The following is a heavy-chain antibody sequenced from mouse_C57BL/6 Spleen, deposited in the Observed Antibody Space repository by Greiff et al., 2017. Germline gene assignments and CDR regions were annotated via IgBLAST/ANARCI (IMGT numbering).Heavy chain of an antibody. CDR2: INPSNGGT. J-gene: IGHJ4*01. Sequence: VQLQQSGTELVKPGASVKLSCKASGYTFTSYWMHWVKQRPGQGLEWIGNINPSNGGTNYNEKFKSKATLTVDKSSSTAYMQLSSLTSEDSAVYYCAREGLGLYYAMDYWGQGTSVTVSS. CDR3: AREGLGLYYAMDY. V-gene: IGHV1-53*01. CDR1: GYTFTSYW. D-gene: IGHD4-1*01.